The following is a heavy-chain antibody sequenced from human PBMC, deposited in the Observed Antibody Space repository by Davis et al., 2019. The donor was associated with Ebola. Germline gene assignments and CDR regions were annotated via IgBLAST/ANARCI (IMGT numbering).Heavy chain of an antibody. CDR2: IYYSGST. D-gene: IGHD2-2*01. J-gene: IGHJ5*02. CDR1: GGSISSYY. V-gene: IGHV4-59*08. CDR3: ARHHRAGKFVVVPAAKLGNWFDP. Sequence: PSETLSLTCTVSGGSISSYYWSWIRQPPGKGLEWIGYIYYSGSTNYNPSLKSRVTISVDTPKNQFSLKLSSVTAADTAVYYCARHHRAGKFVVVPAAKLGNWFDPWGQGTLVTVSS.